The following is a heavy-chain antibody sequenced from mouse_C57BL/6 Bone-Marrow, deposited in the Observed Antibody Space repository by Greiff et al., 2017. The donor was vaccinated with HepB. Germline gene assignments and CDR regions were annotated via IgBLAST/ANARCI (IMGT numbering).Heavy chain of an antibody. D-gene: IGHD1-1*01. J-gene: IGHJ1*03. CDR1: GYTFTSYW. Sequence: QVQLQQPGAELVKPGASVKMSCKASGYTFTSYWITWVKQRPGQGLEWIGDIYPGSGSNNYNEKFKSKATLTVDTSSSTAYMQLSSLTSEDSAVYYCARVGTTLVVHWYCDVWGTGTTVTVSS. V-gene: IGHV1-55*01. CDR2: IYPGSGSN. CDR3: ARVGTTLVVHWYCDV.